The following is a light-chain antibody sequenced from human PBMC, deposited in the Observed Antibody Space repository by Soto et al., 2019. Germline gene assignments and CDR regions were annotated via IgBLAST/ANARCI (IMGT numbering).Light chain of an antibody. V-gene: IGLV1-47*02. CDR2: TNN. J-gene: IGLJ2*01. CDR3: AATDDSLGGPV. Sequence: QSVLTQPPSASGTRGRRVTISCSGSSSNIETNYVYWYQHLPGAAPKLLIFTNNQRPSGVPDRFSASKSGTSASLAISGLRSEDEGDYYCAATDDSLGGPVFGGGTKLTVL. CDR1: SSNIETNY.